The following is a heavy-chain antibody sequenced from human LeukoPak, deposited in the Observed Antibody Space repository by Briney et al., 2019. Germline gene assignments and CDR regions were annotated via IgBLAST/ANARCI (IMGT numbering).Heavy chain of an antibody. CDR2: ISYDGSNK. D-gene: IGHD3-16*02. CDR3: DYYFDY. J-gene: IGHJ4*02. Sequence: PGRSLRLSCAASAFTFTSYAMHWVRQAPGKGLEWVAVISYDGSNKYYADSVKGRFTISRDNSKNTLSLQMNSLRAEVIVDRLPDYYFDYWGQGTLVTVSS. V-gene: IGHV3-30-3*01. CDR1: AFTFTSYA.